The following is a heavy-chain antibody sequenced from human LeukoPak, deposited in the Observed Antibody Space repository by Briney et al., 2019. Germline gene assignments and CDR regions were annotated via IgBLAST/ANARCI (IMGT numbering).Heavy chain of an antibody. CDR1: GFTFSSYA. V-gene: IGHV3-23*01. D-gene: IGHD3-22*01. Sequence: GASLRLSCAASGFTFSSYAMSWVRQAPGKGLEWVSAISGSGGSTYYADSVKGRFTISRDNSKNTLYLQMNSLRAEDTAVYYCAKDPWYYYDSSSYLAGAPRGFFDYWGQGTLVTVSS. CDR2: ISGSGGST. CDR3: AKDPWYYYDSSSYLAGAPRGFFDY. J-gene: IGHJ4*02.